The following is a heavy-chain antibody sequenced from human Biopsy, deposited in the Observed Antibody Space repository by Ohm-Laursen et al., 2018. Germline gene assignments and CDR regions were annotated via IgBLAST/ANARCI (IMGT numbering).Heavy chain of an antibody. CDR3: AGAIRNQLLPDV. CDR1: GYTFSSYD. D-gene: IGHD2-2*01. J-gene: IGHJ6*02. CDR2: VNPISGNT. Sequence: ASVKVSCNASGYTFSSYDVTWVRQATGQGLEWMGWVNPISGNTGYAQKFRGRVTMTGDISSSTAYLDLYSLTSEDTATYFCAGAIRNQLLPDVWGQGTTVTVSS. V-gene: IGHV1-8*01.